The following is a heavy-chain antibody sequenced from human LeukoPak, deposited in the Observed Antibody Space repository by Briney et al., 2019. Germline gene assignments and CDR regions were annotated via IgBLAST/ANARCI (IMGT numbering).Heavy chain of an antibody. J-gene: IGHJ4*02. Sequence: GGSLRLSCAASGFTFSYYGMHWVRQAPGKGLEWVAVITSDGSDKYHAGSVKGRFTISRDNSRDTLYLQMNSLRAEDTAIYYCAKLISTVDYWGQGTLVTVSS. V-gene: IGHV3-30*18. D-gene: IGHD2-21*01. CDR1: GFTFSYYG. CDR2: ITSDGSDK. CDR3: AKLISTVDY.